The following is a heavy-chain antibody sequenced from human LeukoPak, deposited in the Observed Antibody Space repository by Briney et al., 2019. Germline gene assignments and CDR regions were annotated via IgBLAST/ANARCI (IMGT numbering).Heavy chain of an antibody. D-gene: IGHD4-23*01. V-gene: IGHV4-39*01. CDR3: ARLASGGNSVDDY. CDR2: IYYSGTT. Sequence: SETLSLTCTVSGGSISCSSYYWGWIRQPPGKGLEWIANIYYSGTTFYNPSLKSRVTISVDTSKNQFSLKLSSLTAADTAVYYCARLASGGNSVDDYWGQGILVTVSS. CDR1: GGSISCSSYY. J-gene: IGHJ4*02.